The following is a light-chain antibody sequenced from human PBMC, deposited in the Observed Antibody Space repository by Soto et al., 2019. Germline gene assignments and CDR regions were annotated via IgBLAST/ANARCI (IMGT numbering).Light chain of an antibody. CDR1: QCVSIY. V-gene: IGKV3-11*01. CDR3: QQRSNWPRT. CDR2: VAS. Sequence: EIVLTQSPATLSLSPGERATHSCRASQCVSIYLAWYQQKPGQAPRLLIYVASNMATGIPARFSGSGSGTDFTLTISSLEPEDFVVYYCQQRSNWPRTFGQGTKV. J-gene: IGKJ1*01.